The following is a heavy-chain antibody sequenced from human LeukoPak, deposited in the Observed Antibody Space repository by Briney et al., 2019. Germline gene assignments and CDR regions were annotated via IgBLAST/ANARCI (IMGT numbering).Heavy chain of an antibody. CDR1: GFTFSSYA. V-gene: IGHV3-30-3*01. J-gene: IGHJ4*02. CDR3: ARDPDSSGYYSLYYFDY. D-gene: IGHD3-22*01. Sequence: GGSLRLSCAASGFTFSSYAMHWVRQAPGKGLEWVAFISYDGSYKSYAPSVKGRFTVSRDNSKNTLYLQMNSLRAEDTAVYYCARDPDSSGYYSLYYFDYWGQGTLVTVSS. CDR2: ISYDGSYK.